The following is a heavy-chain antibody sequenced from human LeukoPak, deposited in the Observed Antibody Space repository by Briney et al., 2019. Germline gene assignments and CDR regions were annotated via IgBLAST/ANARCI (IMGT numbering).Heavy chain of an antibody. D-gene: IGHD3-10*01. Sequence: PSETLSLTCTVSGGSISSHYWSWIRQPPGKGLEWIGYIYYSGSTNYNPSLKSRVTISVDTSKTQFSLKSSSVTAADTAVYYCARLGGHTYYYGSGSYLDYWGQGTLVTVSS. V-gene: IGHV4-59*08. CDR2: IYYSGST. CDR3: ARLGGHTYYYGSGSYLDY. CDR1: GGSISSHY. J-gene: IGHJ4*02.